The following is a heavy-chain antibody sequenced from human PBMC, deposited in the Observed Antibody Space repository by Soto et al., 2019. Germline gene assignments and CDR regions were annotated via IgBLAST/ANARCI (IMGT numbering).Heavy chain of an antibody. Sequence: GGSLRLSCTVSGFAFNNYGINWVRQAPGKGLEWVSSISKSDYTYYSDSVKGRFTISRDNAKNSVSLQMNTLRVEDTAVYYCAREDSIIIPAVSDFWGQGTLVTVSS. J-gene: IGHJ4*02. V-gene: IGHV3-21*06. CDR1: GFAFNNYG. D-gene: IGHD2-2*01. CDR3: AREDSIIIPAVSDF. CDR2: ISKSDYT.